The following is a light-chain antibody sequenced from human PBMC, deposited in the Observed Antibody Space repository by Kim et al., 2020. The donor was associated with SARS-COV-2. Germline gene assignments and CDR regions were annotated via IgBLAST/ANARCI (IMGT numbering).Light chain of an antibody. J-gene: IGKJ4*01. V-gene: IGKV3-15*01. Sequence: EIVMTQSPATLSVSPGEKASLSCRASQSVSRNLAWYQQKPGQAPRLLMYGASTRATGVPARFIGSGSGTEFTLTISSLQSEDFAIYYCQQYNNWPPVTFGGGTKVDIK. CDR2: GAS. CDR1: QSVSRN. CDR3: QQYNNWPPVT.